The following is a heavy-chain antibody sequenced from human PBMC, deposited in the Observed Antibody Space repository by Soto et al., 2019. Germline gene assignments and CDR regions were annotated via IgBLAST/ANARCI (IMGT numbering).Heavy chain of an antibody. J-gene: IGHJ6*02. CDR2: ISAYNGNT. D-gene: IGHD3-10*01. V-gene: IGHV1-18*01. CDR1: GYTFTSYV. Sequence: ASVKVSCKASGYTFTSYVISWVRQAPGQGLEWMGWISAYNGNTNYAQKLQGRVTMTTDTSTSTAYMELRSLRSDDTAVYYCARDFLYGSGSYYYGMDVWGQGTTVTVSS. CDR3: ARDFLYGSGSYYYGMDV.